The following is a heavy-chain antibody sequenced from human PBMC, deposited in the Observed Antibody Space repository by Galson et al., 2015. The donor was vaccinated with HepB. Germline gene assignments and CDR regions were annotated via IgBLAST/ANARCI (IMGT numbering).Heavy chain of an antibody. D-gene: IGHD4-11*01. V-gene: IGHV4-59*01. J-gene: IGHJ3*02. Sequence: ETLSLTCTVSGGSISSYYWSWIRQPPGKGLEWVGYIYYSGSTNYNPSLKSRVTISVDTSKNQFSLKLSSVTAADTAVYYCARLGNYDAFDIWGQGTMVTVSS. CDR1: GGSISSYY. CDR2: IYYSGST. CDR3: ARLGNYDAFDI.